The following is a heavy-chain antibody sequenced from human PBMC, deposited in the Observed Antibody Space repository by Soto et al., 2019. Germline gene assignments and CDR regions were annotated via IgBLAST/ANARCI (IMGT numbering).Heavy chain of an antibody. Sequence: ASVKVSCKASGYTFTSYGISWVRQAPGQGLEWMGWISAYNGNTNYAQKLQGRVTMTTDTSTSTAYMELRSLRSDDTAVYYCARDGANGDEAYYYYGMDVWGQGTTVTVSS. J-gene: IGHJ6*02. CDR2: ISAYNGNT. D-gene: IGHD4-17*01. V-gene: IGHV1-18*01. CDR1: GYTFTSYG. CDR3: ARDGANGDEAYYYYGMDV.